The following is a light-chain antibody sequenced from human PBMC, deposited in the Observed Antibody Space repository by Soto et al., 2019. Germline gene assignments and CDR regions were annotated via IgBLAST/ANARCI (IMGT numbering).Light chain of an antibody. J-gene: IGKJ1*01. CDR3: QQYKSYSEA. Sequence: DIHMTQSPTTLAGGVGDRVTFTCQDRQTISCWLARYHQQPGKAPQLRVYKASTLNSRLPSRFSGSGSGTEFTLTICSQQPDDFATYYSQQYKSYSEAFGQGTKVYIK. CDR1: QTISCW. CDR2: KAS. V-gene: IGKV1-5*03.